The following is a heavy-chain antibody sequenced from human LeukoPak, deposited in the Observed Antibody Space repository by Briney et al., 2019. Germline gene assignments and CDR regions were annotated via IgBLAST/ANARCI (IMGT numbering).Heavy chain of an antibody. CDR2: INHSGST. V-gene: IGHV4-34*01. D-gene: IGHD1-26*01. J-gene: IGHJ5*02. Sequence: SETLSLTCAVYGGSFSGYYWSRIRQPPGKGLEWIGEINHSGSTNYNPSLKSRVTISVDTSKNQFSLKLSSVTAADTAVYYCARVVGAKGWFDPWGQGTLVTVSS. CDR1: GGSFSGYY. CDR3: ARVVGAKGWFDP.